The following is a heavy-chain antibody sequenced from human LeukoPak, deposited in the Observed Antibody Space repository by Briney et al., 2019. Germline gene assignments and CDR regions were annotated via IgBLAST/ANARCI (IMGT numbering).Heavy chain of an antibody. CDR3: AKDPML. Sequence: PGRSLRLSCAASGFTFRSYGMHWVRQAPGKGLEWVAVISYDGSEKYYADSVKGRFTISRDNSKNTLYLQVNSLRAEDTAVYYCAKDPMLWGQGTLVTVSS. D-gene: IGHD3-16*01. V-gene: IGHV3-30*18. CDR1: GFTFRSYG. J-gene: IGHJ4*02. CDR2: ISYDGSEK.